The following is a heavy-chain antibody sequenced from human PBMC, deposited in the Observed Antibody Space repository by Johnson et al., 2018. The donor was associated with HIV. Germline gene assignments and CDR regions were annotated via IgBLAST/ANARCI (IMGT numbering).Heavy chain of an antibody. J-gene: IGHJ3*02. CDR3: ARALRYSGSLWAFDI. CDR1: GFTFSSYW. CDR2: IKQDGSEK. V-gene: IGHV3-7*01. D-gene: IGHD1-26*01. Sequence: VLLVESGGGLVQPGGSLRLSCAASGFTFSSYWMSWVRQAPGKGLEWVANIKQDGSEKYYVDSVKGRFTISRDNAKNSLYLQMGSLRVEDMAVYYCARALRYSGSLWAFDIWGQGTMVTVSS.